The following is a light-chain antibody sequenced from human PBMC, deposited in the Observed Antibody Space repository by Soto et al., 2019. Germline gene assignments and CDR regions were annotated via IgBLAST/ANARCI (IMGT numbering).Light chain of an antibody. CDR2: EVT. V-gene: IGLV2-8*01. Sequence: QSVLTPPPSASGSPGQSVTISCTGTSSDVGGYDYVSWYQQHPGKAPKLVIYEVTIRPSGVSDRFSGSKSGNTASLTVSGLQAEDEADYYCSSYTGGNPSYVFGTGTKVTVL. J-gene: IGLJ1*01. CDR1: SSDVGGYDY. CDR3: SSYTGGNPSYV.